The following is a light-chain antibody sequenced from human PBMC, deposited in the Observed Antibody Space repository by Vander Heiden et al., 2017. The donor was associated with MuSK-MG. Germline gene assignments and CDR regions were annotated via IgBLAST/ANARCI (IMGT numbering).Light chain of an antibody. Sequence: DIQMTQSPSSLSASVGDRVTITCRASQSISSYLNWYQQKPGKAPKLLIYAASSLQSGGPSRFSGSGSWTDFTLTISRLQPEDFATYYCQQSYSTRCTFGQGTKLEIK. CDR3: QQSYSTRCT. V-gene: IGKV1-39*01. CDR1: QSISSY. J-gene: IGKJ2*02. CDR2: AAS.